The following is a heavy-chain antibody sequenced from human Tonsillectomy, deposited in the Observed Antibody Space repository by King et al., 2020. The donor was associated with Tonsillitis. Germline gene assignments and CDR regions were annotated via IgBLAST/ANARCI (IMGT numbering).Heavy chain of an antibody. CDR1: GFIFSNYA. CDR2: ISGSGGST. Sequence: VQLVESGGGLVQPGGSLRLSCAASGFIFSNYAMSWGRQAPGKGLEWVSAISGSGGSTYYADSVKGHFTISRDNSRNTMYLEMNNLRAEDTALYYCAKPGVAWIELWATAFDIWGQGTMVTVSS. J-gene: IGHJ3*02. D-gene: IGHD3-16*01. CDR3: AKPGVAWIELWATAFDI. V-gene: IGHV3-23*04.